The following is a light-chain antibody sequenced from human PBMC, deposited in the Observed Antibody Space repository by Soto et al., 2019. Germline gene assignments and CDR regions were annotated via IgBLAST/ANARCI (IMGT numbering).Light chain of an antibody. CDR1: SSDVGGYNY. CDR2: DVS. V-gene: IGLV2-8*01. Sequence: QSALTQPPSASGSLGQSVTISCTGTSSDVGGYNYVSWYQQHPGKAPKLLIYDVSYRPSGVPDRFSGSKSGNTASLTVSGRQAEDETDYYCSSYAGSNSVVFGAGTKLTVL. CDR3: SSYAGSNSVV. J-gene: IGLJ1*01.